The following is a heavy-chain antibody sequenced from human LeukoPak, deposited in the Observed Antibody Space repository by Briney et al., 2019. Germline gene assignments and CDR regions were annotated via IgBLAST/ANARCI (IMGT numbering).Heavy chain of an antibody. CDR3: AKDGGDDYGFFYALGAPSNYYMDV. V-gene: IGHV1-46*01. D-gene: IGHD4/OR15-4a*01. CDR1: GYTFTSYY. J-gene: IGHJ6*03. Sequence: ASVKVSCKASGYTFTSYYMHWVRQAPGQGLEWMGIINPGGGSTSYAQKFQGRVTMTRDMSTSTVYMELSRLRSEDTAVYYCAKDGGDDYGFFYALGAPSNYYMDVWGKGTTVTVSS. CDR2: INPGGGST.